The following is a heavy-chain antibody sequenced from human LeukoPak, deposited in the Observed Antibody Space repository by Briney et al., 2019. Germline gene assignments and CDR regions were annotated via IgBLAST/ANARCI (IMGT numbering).Heavy chain of an antibody. D-gene: IGHD2-15*01. Sequence: KPSETLSLTCTVSGGSISSGGYSWSWIRQHPGKGLEWIGYIYYSGSTYYNPSLRSRVTISLDTSKNQFSLRLNSVTAADTAVYYCARFGPPNCSGGSCPFDYWGQGTLVTVSS. CDR2: IYYSGST. CDR3: ARFGPPNCSGGSCPFDY. V-gene: IGHV4-31*03. CDR1: GGSISSGGYS. J-gene: IGHJ4*02.